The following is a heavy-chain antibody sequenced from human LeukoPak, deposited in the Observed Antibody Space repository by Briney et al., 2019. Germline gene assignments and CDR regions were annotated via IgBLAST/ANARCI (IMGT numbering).Heavy chain of an antibody. Sequence: GQCLKIYCKGSGYRHNDYCIAWVRQMPGQGLEWMGILYHDDSDTRYSPSFQGQVTISADKSVRTAYLQWSSLKASDTAMYYCARPNITAYYDSRGYDAFDVWGQGTMVTVSS. J-gene: IGHJ3*01. D-gene: IGHD3-22*01. V-gene: IGHV5-51*01. CDR3: ARPNITAYYDSRGYDAFDV. CDR1: GYRHNDYC. CDR2: LYHDDSDT.